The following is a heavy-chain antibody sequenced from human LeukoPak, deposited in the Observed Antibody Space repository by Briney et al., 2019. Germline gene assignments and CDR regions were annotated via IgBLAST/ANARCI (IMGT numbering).Heavy chain of an antibody. CDR3: ARQASYSSSWYPAFDI. V-gene: IGHV5-51*01. J-gene: IGHJ3*02. CDR2: IYPGDSDT. Sequence: GESLKISCKGSGYSFTSYWIGWVRQMPGKGLEWMGIIYPGDSDTRYSPSFQGQVTISADKSISTAYLQWSSLKASDTAMYYCARQASYSSSWYPAFDIWGQGTMVTVSS. D-gene: IGHD6-13*01. CDR1: GYSFTSYW.